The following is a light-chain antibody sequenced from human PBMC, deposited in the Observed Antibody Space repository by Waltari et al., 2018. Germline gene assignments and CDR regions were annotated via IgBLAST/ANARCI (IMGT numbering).Light chain of an antibody. Sequence: SYVLTQPPSVSVAPGQTARITCGGNTIGSKSAPWYQQKPGQAPVLVLYDDSDRPSGIPERFSGSNSGNTATLTISRVAAGDEADYYCHVWDSNSDHVVFGGGTKLTVL. J-gene: IGLJ2*01. V-gene: IGLV3-21*02. CDR1: TIGSKS. CDR2: DDS. CDR3: HVWDSNSDHVV.